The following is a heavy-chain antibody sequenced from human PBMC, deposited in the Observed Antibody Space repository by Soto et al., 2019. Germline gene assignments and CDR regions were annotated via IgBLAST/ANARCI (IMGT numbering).Heavy chain of an antibody. CDR1: GFTFGSYE. Sequence: GGSLRLSCAASGFTFGSYEMNWVRQAPGKGLEWVSYISSSGSIIYYADSVKGRFTISRDNAKKSLYLQMNSLRAEDTAVYYCATGVLYYYDSSGYPHWLDPWGQGTLVTVSS. V-gene: IGHV3-48*03. J-gene: IGHJ5*02. CDR2: ISSSGSII. D-gene: IGHD3-22*01. CDR3: ATGVLYYYDSSGYPHWLDP.